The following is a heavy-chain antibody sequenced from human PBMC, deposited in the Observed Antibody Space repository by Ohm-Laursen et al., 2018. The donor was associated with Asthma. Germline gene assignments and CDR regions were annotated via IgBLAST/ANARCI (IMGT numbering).Heavy chain of an antibody. J-gene: IGHJ1*01. D-gene: IGHD1-26*01. CDR1: GYTFSRYS. Sequence: SLRLSCSASGYTFSRYSIHWVRQIPGKGLEWVASISTASSFIYYADSVRGRFTTSWDNARNSVYLQMNSLRAEDTALYYCARIGPEWELPGREYSLHHWGEGTLVTVSS. CDR2: ISTASSFI. V-gene: IGHV3-21*01. CDR3: ARIGPEWELPGREYSLHH.